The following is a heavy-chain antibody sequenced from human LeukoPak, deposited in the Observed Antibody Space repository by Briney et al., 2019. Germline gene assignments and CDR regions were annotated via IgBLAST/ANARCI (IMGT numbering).Heavy chain of an antibody. J-gene: IGHJ4*02. D-gene: IGHD5-18*01. CDR2: IIPIFGTA. Sequence: SVKVSCKASGGTFSSYAISWVRQAPRQGLEWMGGIIPIFGTANYAQKFQGRVTITADKSTSTAYMELSSLRSEDTAVYYCASGGYSYGYGERYFDYWGQGTLVTVSS. CDR3: ASGGYSYGYGERYFDY. V-gene: IGHV1-69*06. CDR1: GGTFSSYA.